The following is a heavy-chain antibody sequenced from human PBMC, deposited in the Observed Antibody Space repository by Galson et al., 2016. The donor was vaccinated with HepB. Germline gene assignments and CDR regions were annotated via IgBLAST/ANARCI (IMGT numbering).Heavy chain of an antibody. CDR2: IMPIFGTP. V-gene: IGHV1-69*13. CDR1: GGTFSTSA. CDR3: ATAGAPGSDIVVVPAAIDYNYFDP. Sequence: SVKVSCKASGGTFSTSAFSWVRRAPGQGLEWMGGIMPIFGTPNYAQKFRARVTITADESTSTAYMELNSLTSEDTAVYYCATAGAPGSDIVVVPAAIDYNYFDPWGQGTLVIVSS. J-gene: IGHJ5*02. D-gene: IGHD2-2*01.